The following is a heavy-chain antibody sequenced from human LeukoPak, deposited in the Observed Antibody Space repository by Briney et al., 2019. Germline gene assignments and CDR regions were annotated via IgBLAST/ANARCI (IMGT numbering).Heavy chain of an antibody. CDR3: ARGHYYGSGSYWVWFDY. V-gene: IGHV1-8*01. CDR1: GYTFTSYD. J-gene: IGHJ4*02. Sequence: GASVKVSCKASGYTFTSYDISWVRQATGQGLEWMGWMNPNSGNTGYAQKFQGRVTMTRNTSISTAYMELSSLRSEDTAVYYCARGHYYGSGSYWVWFDYWGQGTLVTVSS. CDR2: MNPNSGNT. D-gene: IGHD3-10*01.